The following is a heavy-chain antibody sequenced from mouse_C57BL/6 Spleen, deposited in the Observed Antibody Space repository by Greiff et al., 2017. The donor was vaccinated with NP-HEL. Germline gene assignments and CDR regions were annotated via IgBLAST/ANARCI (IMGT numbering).Heavy chain of an antibody. CDR3: ARFGFLVTTVFDY. CDR2: IYPGDGDT. V-gene: IGHV1-82*01. J-gene: IGHJ2*01. CDR1: GYAFSSSW. D-gene: IGHD2-12*01. Sequence: QVQLQQSGPELVKPGASVKISCKASGYAFSSSWMNWVKQRPGKGLEWIGRIYPGDGDTNYNGKFKGKATLTADKSSSTAYMQLSSLTSEDSAVYCCARFGFLVTTVFDYWGQGTTLTVSS.